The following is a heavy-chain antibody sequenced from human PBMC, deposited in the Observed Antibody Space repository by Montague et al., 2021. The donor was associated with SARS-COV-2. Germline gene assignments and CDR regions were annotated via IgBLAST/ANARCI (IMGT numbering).Heavy chain of an antibody. CDR2: IKQDGSEK. CDR1: GFTFSSYW. D-gene: IGHD6-13*01. Sequence: YLRLSCAASGFTFSSYWMSWVRQAPGKGLEWVANIKQDGSEKYYADSVKGRFTISRDNAKNSLYLQMNSLRAEDTAVYYCARLGSSSWYLDYWGQGTLVTVSS. V-gene: IGHV3-7*01. CDR3: ARLGSSSWYLDY. J-gene: IGHJ4*02.